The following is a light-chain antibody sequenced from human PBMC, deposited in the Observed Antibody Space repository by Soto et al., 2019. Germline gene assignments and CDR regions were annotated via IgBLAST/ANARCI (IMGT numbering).Light chain of an antibody. CDR2: AAS. CDR3: LQQKSYPLT. Sequence: DSQITQSPSSLAASVGDRFTITCRASQGIRNDLGWYQQKKGKXXKXXIYAASGLQSGVPSRFRGSGSGTEFTIKIRSLQPEDGETYEGLQQKSYPLTFCGGTKVDIK. V-gene: IGKV1-17*01. CDR1: QGIRND. J-gene: IGKJ4*01.